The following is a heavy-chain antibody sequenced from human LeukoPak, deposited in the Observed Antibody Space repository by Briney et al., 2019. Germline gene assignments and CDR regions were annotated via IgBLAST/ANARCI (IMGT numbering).Heavy chain of an antibody. D-gene: IGHD6-6*01. CDR2: INPSGGST. CDR1: GYTFTNYY. J-gene: IGHJ4*02. V-gene: IGHV1-46*01. Sequence: ASVKVSCKASGYTFTNYYMHWVRQAPGQGLEWMGIINPSGGSTSYAQKFQGRVTMTRDTSISTAYMELSRLRSDDTAVYYCASGAARAFDYWGQGTLVTVSS. CDR3: ASGAARAFDY.